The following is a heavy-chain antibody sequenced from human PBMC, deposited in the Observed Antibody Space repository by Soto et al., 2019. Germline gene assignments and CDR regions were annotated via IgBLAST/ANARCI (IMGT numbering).Heavy chain of an antibody. CDR3: TRRQWELLVYGMDV. Sequence: GGSVRLSCAASGFTFSGSAMHWVRQASGKGLEWVGRIRSKANSYATAYAASVKGRFTISRDDSKNTAYLQMNSLKTEDTAVYYRTRRQWELLVYGMDVWGQGTTVTVSS. D-gene: IGHD1-26*01. CDR1: GFTFSGSA. J-gene: IGHJ6*02. V-gene: IGHV3-73*01. CDR2: IRSKANSYAT.